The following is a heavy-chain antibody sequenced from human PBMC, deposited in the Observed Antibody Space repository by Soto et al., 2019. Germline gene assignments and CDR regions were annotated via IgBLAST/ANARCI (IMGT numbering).Heavy chain of an antibody. J-gene: IGHJ6*02. D-gene: IGHD3-22*01. CDR1: GGPVSGDDLY. CDR3: ARALVTDYNSRDYHYYFAMDV. V-gene: IGHV4-31*02. CDR2: VYHTGTT. Sequence: SETLSLTCVVSGGPVSGDDLYWSWIRHLPGKGLEWIANVYHTGTTYYNPPLKSRVSMSVDTSQNQFSLILASVTAADTAVYYCARALVTDYNSRDYHYYFAMDVWGQGTSVTVSS.